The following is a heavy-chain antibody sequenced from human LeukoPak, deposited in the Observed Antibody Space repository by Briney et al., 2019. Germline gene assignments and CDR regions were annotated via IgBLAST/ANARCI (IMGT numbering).Heavy chain of an antibody. V-gene: IGHV3-23*01. CDR3: AKDRGDSGSYPDY. CDR1: GFTFSSYA. Sequence: AGGSLRLSCAASGFTFSSYAMSWVRQAPGKGLEWVSAISGSGGSTYYADSVKGRFTISRDNSKNTLYLQMNSLRAEDTAVYYCAKDRGDSGSYPDYWGQGTLVTVSS. J-gene: IGHJ4*02. D-gene: IGHD1-26*01. CDR2: ISGSGGST.